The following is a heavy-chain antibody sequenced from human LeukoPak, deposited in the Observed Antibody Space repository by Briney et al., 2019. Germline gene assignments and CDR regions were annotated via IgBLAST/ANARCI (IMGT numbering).Heavy chain of an antibody. CDR1: GFTFSNYA. CDR3: AKRLPHYFDY. J-gene: IGHJ4*02. V-gene: IGHV3-23*01. Sequence: GGSLRLSCAASGFTFSNYAMSWVRQAPGKGLEWVSFILSSGGSTYYADSVKGRFIISRDNSKNTLYLQMNSLRAEDTAIYYCAKRLPHYFDYWGQGTLVTVSS. CDR2: ILSSGGST.